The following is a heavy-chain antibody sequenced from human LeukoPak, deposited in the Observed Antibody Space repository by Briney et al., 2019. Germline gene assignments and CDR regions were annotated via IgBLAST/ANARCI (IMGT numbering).Heavy chain of an antibody. D-gene: IGHD4-23*01. V-gene: IGHV3-23*01. Sequence: PGGSLRLSCAASGLPLRSYAMNWVRQAPGKGLVWVSTISGSGASTKYADSVKGRFTISRDNSKNTLYLKMNSLRADDTAVYYCAKSLNTVVTTDAFDIWGQGTMVTVSS. CDR3: AKSLNTVVTTDAFDI. CDR2: ISGSGAST. CDR1: GLPLRSYA. J-gene: IGHJ3*02.